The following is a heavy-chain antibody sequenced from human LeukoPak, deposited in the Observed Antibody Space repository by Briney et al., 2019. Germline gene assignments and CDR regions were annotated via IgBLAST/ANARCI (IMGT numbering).Heavy chain of an antibody. CDR2: IIPIFGTA. J-gene: IGHJ4*02. CDR1: GGTFSSYA. Sequence: SVKVSCKASGGTFSSYAISWVRQAPAQGLEWMGGIIPIFGTANYAQKFQGRVTITADKSTSTAYMELSSLRSEDTAVYYCARDRVCSSTSCYSTPFDYWGQGTLVTVSS. V-gene: IGHV1-69*06. CDR3: ARDRVCSSTSCYSTPFDY. D-gene: IGHD2-2*01.